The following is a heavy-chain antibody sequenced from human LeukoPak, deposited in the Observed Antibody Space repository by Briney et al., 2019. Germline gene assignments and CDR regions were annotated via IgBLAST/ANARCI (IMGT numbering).Heavy chain of an antibody. J-gene: IGHJ4*02. CDR2: ISSGATTL. CDR1: GFTFSDFY. Sequence: AGGSLRLSCTASGFTFSDFYMAWIRRSPGKGLEWLSYISSGATTLFYADSVKGRFTISRDNAKKSLYLQMNTLGVEDTAIYYCARVRGSLDTSGYSPPSYFDDWGQGTLVTVSS. V-gene: IGHV3-11*04. D-gene: IGHD3-22*01. CDR3: ARVRGSLDTSGYSPPSYFDD.